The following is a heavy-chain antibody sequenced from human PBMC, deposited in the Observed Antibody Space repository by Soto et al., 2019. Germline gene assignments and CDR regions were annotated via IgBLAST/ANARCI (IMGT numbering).Heavy chain of an antibody. Sequence: PGGSLRLSCAASGFTFSSYWMHWVRQAPGKGLVWVSRINPDGSATNYADSVKGRFTISRDNATNTLYLQMNSLRAEDTAVFYCGRGGSDSPMAPGYWGQGTLVTVSS. CDR2: INPDGSAT. J-gene: IGHJ4*02. V-gene: IGHV3-74*01. D-gene: IGHD5-18*01. CDR3: GRGGSDSPMAPGY. CDR1: GFTFSSYW.